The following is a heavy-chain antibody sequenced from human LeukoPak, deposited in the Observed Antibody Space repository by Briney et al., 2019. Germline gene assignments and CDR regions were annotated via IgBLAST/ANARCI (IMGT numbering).Heavy chain of an antibody. V-gene: IGHV4-30-4*01. D-gene: IGHD2-21*01. CDR2: IFYSGTT. CDR1: GDSVNSADYY. CDR3: ARATRHDVVVFDF. Sequence: PSETLSLTCIVSGDSVNSADYYWSWIRQPPGKGLEWIAYIFYSGTTYYSPSLKSRVNISVDTSKNLFSLSLTSVTAADTAVYYCARATRHDVVVFDFWGQGTLVTVSS. J-gene: IGHJ4*02.